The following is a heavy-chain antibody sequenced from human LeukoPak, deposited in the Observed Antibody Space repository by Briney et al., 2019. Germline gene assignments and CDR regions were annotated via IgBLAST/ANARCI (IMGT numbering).Heavy chain of an antibody. CDR3: AKDGSPYYYGSSGYFDY. Sequence: PGGSLRLSCAASGFTFSSYAMSWVRQAPGKGLEWVSAISGSGGSTYYADSVKGRFTISRDNSKNTLYLQMNSLRAEDTAVYYCAKDGSPYYYGSSGYFDYWGQGTLVTVSS. D-gene: IGHD3-22*01. V-gene: IGHV3-23*01. CDR1: GFTFSSYA. CDR2: ISGSGGST. J-gene: IGHJ4*02.